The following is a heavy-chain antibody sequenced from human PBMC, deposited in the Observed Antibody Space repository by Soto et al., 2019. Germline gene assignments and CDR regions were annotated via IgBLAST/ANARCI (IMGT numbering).Heavy chain of an antibody. CDR3: AQDPVGWNGVVIAY. Sequence: LRLSCAASGFTLRHFAMNWVRQAPGKGLEWVSGIGGSEGTTYYADSVKGRFTISRDNSKNTLYLQMDSLRAEDTAVYYCAQDPVGWNGVVIAYWGQGTLVTVSS. D-gene: IGHD1-1*01. J-gene: IGHJ4*02. CDR2: IGGSEGTT. V-gene: IGHV3-23*01. CDR1: GFTLRHFA.